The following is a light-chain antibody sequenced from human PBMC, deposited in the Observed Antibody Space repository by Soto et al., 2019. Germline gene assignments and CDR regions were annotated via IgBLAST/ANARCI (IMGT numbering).Light chain of an antibody. J-gene: IGLJ1*01. V-gene: IGLV2-8*01. Sequence: QSALTQPPSASGSPGQSVTISCTGTSSDIGAYIYVSWYHQHPGKAPKLMISEVSRRPSGVPERFSGSKSGNTASLTVSGLQADDEAHYYCSSYAGSNNFVFGTGTKLTVL. CDR3: SSYAGSNNFV. CDR2: EVS. CDR1: SSDIGAYIY.